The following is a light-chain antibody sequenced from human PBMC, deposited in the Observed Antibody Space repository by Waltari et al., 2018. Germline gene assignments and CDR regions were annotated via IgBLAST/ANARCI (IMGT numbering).Light chain of an antibody. CDR2: WAS. V-gene: IGKV4-1*01. CDR3: QQYYSTLYT. CDR1: QSVLYSSNNKNY. J-gene: IGKJ2*01. Sequence: DIVMTQSPDSLAVSLGERATINCKSSQSVLYSSNNKNYLAWYQQKPGQRPKLLIYWASTRASGVPDRFSGSGSGTDFTLTISSLQAEDVAVYYCQQYYSTLYTFGQGTKLEIK.